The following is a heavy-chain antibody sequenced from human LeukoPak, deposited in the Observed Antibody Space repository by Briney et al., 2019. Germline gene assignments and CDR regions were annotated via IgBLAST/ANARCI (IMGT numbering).Heavy chain of an antibody. CDR1: GFTFSSYA. D-gene: IGHD3-22*01. CDR2: ISGSGGST. CDR3: AKEPPFGYDSSGYLGHFDY. V-gene: IGHV3-23*01. Sequence: GGSLRLPCAASGFTFSSYAMSWVRQAPGKGLEWVSAISGSGGSTYYADSVKGRFTISRDNSKNTLYLQMNSLRAEDTAVYYCAKEPPFGYDSSGYLGHFDYWGQGTLVTVSS. J-gene: IGHJ4*02.